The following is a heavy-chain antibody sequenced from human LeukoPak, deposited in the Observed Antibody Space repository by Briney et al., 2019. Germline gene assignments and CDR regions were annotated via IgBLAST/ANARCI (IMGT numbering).Heavy chain of an antibody. J-gene: IGHJ4*02. CDR2: IHYSGST. Sequence: PSETLSLTCTVSGGSISRYYWSWIRQPPGKGLEWIVYIHYSGSTNYNPSLKSRVTISMDTSKNQFSLKLTSVTAADTAVYYCARLDGNWNYFDYWGLGTLVTVSS. CDR1: GGSISRYY. V-gene: IGHV4-59*08. CDR3: ARLDGNWNYFDY. D-gene: IGHD1-20*01.